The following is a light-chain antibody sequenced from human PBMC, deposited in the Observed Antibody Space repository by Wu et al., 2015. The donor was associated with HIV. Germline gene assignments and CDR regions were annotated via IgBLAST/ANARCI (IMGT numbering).Light chain of an antibody. J-gene: IGKJ3*01. Sequence: EIVLTQSPATLSLSPGERATLSCRASQSIGNYLGWYQQKPGQAPRLLVYDASNRATGIPARFSGSGSGTDFTLTISSLEPEDFAVYYCQQRSNWPPLFTFGPGTKVDIK. V-gene: IGKV3-11*01. CDR3: QQRSNWPPLFT. CDR2: DAS. CDR1: QSIGNY.